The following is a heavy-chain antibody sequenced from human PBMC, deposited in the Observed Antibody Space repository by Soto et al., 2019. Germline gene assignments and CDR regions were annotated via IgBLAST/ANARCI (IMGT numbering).Heavy chain of an antibody. CDR3: AGEGFKGLEV. CDR1: GYTFTSYD. V-gene: IGHV1-8*01. J-gene: IGHJ6*01. Sequence: QVQLVQSGAEVKKAGASVKVSCKASGYTFTSYDINWVRQATGQGREGMGWMNPNSGNTGYAQKFQGRVTMNSKSSISTAYMEMISLRSEDTSVYYCAGEGFKGLEVWGQETTVTFSS. CDR2: MNPNSGNT. D-gene: IGHD3-10*01.